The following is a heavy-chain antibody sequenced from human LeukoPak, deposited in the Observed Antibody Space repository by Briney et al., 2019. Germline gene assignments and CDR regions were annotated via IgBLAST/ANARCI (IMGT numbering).Heavy chain of an antibody. J-gene: IGHJ4*02. Sequence: ASXKVSCXVSGYTLTELSMHWVRQAPGKGLEWMGGFDPEDGETIYAQKFQGRVTMTEDTSTDTAYMELSSLRSEDTAVYYCATVPYYYDSSGYDYWGQGTLVTVSS. V-gene: IGHV1-24*01. CDR3: ATVPYYYDSSGYDY. CDR1: GYTLTELS. CDR2: FDPEDGET. D-gene: IGHD3-22*01.